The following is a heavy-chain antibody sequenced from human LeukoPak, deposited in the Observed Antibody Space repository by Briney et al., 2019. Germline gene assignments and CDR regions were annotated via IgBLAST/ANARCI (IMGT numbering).Heavy chain of an antibody. CDR1: GFTFSDYY. CDR3: ARLVTTAEAGTIDC. J-gene: IGHJ4*02. D-gene: IGHD6-13*01. Sequence: PGGSLRLSYAASGFTFSDYYMSWFRQAPGKGLQWVSYISSDSSFTTYAESVKGRFTISRDNAKNSLDLQMNSLRAEDTAVYYCARLVTTAEAGTIDCWGQGALVTVSS. CDR2: ISSDSSFT. V-gene: IGHV3-11*03.